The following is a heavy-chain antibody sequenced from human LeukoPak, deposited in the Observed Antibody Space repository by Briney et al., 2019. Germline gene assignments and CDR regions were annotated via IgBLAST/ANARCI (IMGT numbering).Heavy chain of an antibody. Sequence: PGGSLRLSCAASGFTFSSYNMDWVRQAPGKGLEWVSSISRSSRYIYYADSMKGRFTISRDNAKNSLYLQMNSLRAEDTAVYYCARDHDSSGFDYWGQETLVTVSS. CDR2: ISRSSRYI. CDR3: ARDHDSSGFDY. CDR1: GFTFSSYN. J-gene: IGHJ4*02. V-gene: IGHV3-21*01. D-gene: IGHD3-22*01.